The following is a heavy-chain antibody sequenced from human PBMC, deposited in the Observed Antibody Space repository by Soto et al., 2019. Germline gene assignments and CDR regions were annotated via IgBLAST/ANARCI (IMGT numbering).Heavy chain of an antibody. CDR2: INHSGST. CDR3: ARGGPIFGVVIRWFDP. CDR1: GGSFSGYY. D-gene: IGHD3-3*01. J-gene: IGHJ5*02. V-gene: IGHV4-34*01. Sequence: SETLSLTCAVYGGSFSGYYWSWIRQPPGKGLEWIGEINHSGSTNYNPSQKSQVNISVDTSKNQFSLKLSSVTAADTAVYYCARGGPIFGVVIRWFDPWGQGTLVTVS.